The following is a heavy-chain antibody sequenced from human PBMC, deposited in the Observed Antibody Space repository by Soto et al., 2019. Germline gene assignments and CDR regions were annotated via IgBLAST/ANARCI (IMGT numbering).Heavy chain of an antibody. CDR2: ISGRGGRT. V-gene: IGHV3-23*01. CDR1: GFTFSSYA. D-gene: IGHD1-26*01. Sequence: GGSLRLSCAASGFTFSSYAMSWVRQAPGKGLEWVSAISGRGGRTYYADSVKGRFTISRDNSKNTLYLQMDSLRAEDTAVYYCAKSPLGATPVDAFDIWGQGTMVTVSS. CDR3: AKSPLGATPVDAFDI. J-gene: IGHJ3*02.